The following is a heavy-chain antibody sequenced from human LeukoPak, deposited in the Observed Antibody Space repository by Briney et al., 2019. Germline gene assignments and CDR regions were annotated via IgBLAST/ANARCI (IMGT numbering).Heavy chain of an antibody. V-gene: IGHV1-18*01. Sequence: GASLKVSCKASGYTFSNFGISWVRQAPGQGLEWMGWSSGNNDNPNYGQKFHGRLTVTTDSSTSTAYIERRNLRSDVTADYYCERDGTSTDDYWGQGTLVSVSS. J-gene: IGHJ4*02. D-gene: IGHD2-2*01. CDR2: SSGNNDNP. CDR3: ERDGTSTDDY. CDR1: GYTFSNFG.